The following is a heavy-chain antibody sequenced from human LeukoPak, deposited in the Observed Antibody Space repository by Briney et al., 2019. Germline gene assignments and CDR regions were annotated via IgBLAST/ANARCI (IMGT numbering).Heavy chain of an antibody. CDR2: IYTSGST. J-gene: IGHJ4*02. V-gene: IGHV4-4*07. CDR1: GGSISSYY. CDR3: AARYYDFWSGYYPFDY. D-gene: IGHD3-3*01. Sequence: PSETLSLTCTVSGGSISSYYWSWIRQPAGKGLEWIGRIYTSGSTNYNPSLKSRVTMSVDTSKNQFSLKLGSVTAADTAVYYCAARYYDFWSGYYPFDYWGQGTLVTVSS.